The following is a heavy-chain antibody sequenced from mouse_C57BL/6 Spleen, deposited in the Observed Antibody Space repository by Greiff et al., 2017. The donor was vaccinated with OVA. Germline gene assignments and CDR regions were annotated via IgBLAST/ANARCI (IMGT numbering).Heavy chain of an antibody. J-gene: IGHJ1*03. CDR1: GYTFTSYW. Sequence: QVQLQQPGAELVMPGASVKLSCKASGYTFTSYWMHWVKQRPGQGLEWIGEIDPSDSYTNYNQKFKGKSTLTVDKSSSTAYMQLSSLTSEDSAVYYCARLQDGWYFDVWGTGTTVTVSS. D-gene: IGHD1-1*01. V-gene: IGHV1-69*01. CDR3: ARLQDGWYFDV. CDR2: IDPSDSYT.